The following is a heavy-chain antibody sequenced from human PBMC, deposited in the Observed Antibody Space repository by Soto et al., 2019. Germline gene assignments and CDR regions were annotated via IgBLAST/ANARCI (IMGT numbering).Heavy chain of an antibody. V-gene: IGHV1-3*01. CDR1: GYTFTSYA. D-gene: IGHD1-26*01. J-gene: IGHJ4*02. CDR3: ARAGIVGATTPFDY. Sequence: GASVKVSCKASGYTFTSYAMHWVRQAPGQRLEWMGWINAGNGNTKYSQKFQGRVTITRDTSASTAYMELSSLRSEDTAVYYCARAGIVGATTPFDYWGQGTLVTVSS. CDR2: INAGNGNT.